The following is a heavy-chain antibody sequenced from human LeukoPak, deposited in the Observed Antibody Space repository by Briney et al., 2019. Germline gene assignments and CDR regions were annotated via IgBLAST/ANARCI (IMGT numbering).Heavy chain of an antibody. D-gene: IGHD5-18*01. CDR3: ARDRSSGYSYAGFDY. CDR1: GGTFSSYA. J-gene: IGHJ4*02. Sequence: GSSVKVSCKXSGGTFSSYAISWVRQAPGQGLERMGAIIPIFGTANYAQKFQGRVTITTDESTSTAYMELSSLGSEDTAVYHCARDRSSGYSYAGFDYWGQGTLVTVSS. CDR2: IIPIFGTA. V-gene: IGHV1-69*05.